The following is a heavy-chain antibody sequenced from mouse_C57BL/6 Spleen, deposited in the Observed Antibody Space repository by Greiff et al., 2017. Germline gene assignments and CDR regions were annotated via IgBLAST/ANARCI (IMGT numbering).Heavy chain of an antibody. V-gene: IGHV5-9-1*02. D-gene: IGHD2-3*01. CDR1: GFTFSSYA. CDR2: ISSGGDYI. J-gene: IGHJ3*01. CDR3: TRANDGYFAY. Sequence: EVQRVESGEGLVKPGGSLKLSCAASGFTFSSYAMSWVRQTPEKRLEWVAYISSGGDYIYYADTVKGRFTISRDNARNTLYLQMSSLKSEDTAMYYCTRANDGYFAYWGQGTLVTVSA.